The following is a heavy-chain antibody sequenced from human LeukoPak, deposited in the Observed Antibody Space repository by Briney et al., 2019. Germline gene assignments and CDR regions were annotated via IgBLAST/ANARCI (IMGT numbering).Heavy chain of an antibody. D-gene: IGHD3-10*01. J-gene: IGHJ4*02. CDR3: ANAQRVRGVISVDYFDY. V-gene: IGHV3-23*01. CDR2: ISGSGGST. Sequence: GGSLRLSCAASGFTFSSYAMSWVRQAPGKGLEWVSAISGSGGSTYYADSVKGRFTISRDNSKNTLYLQMNSLRAEDTAVYYCANAQRVRGVISVDYFDYWGQGTLVTVSS. CDR1: GFTFSSYA.